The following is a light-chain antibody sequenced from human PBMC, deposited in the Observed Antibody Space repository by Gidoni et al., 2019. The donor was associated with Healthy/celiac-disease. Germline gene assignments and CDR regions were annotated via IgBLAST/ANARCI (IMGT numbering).Light chain of an antibody. Sequence: QSALTQPASVSVSPGQSITLSCAGTSSDVGGYNYVSWYQQHPGKAPKLMIYDVSNRLSGVSNRCSGSKSGNMASLTISGLQAEDEADYYCSSYTSTSTLVFGGGTKLTVL. CDR1: SSDVGGYNY. J-gene: IGLJ2*01. CDR3: SSYTSTSTLV. V-gene: IGLV2-14*03. CDR2: DVS.